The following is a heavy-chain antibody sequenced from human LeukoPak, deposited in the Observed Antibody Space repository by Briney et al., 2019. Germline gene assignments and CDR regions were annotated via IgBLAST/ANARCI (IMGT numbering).Heavy chain of an antibody. CDR3: ARMRGGGIGYSNYMDV. D-gene: IGHD2-15*01. CDR1: GGSFSDYF. Sequence: SETLSLTCAVFGGSFSDYFWSWIRQPPGKGLEWIGEIDHSGGTNYNLSLKSRVTISVDTSKNQFSLKVTSVTAADAAVYYCARMRGGGIGYSNYMDVWGKGTTVIVSS. V-gene: IGHV4-34*01. J-gene: IGHJ6*03. CDR2: IDHSGGT.